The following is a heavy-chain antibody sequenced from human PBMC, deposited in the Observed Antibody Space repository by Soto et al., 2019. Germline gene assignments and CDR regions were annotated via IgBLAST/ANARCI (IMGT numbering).Heavy chain of an antibody. CDR1: GFTFSSYA. V-gene: IGHV3-23*01. D-gene: IGHD3-9*01. Sequence: GSLRLSCAASGFTFSSYAMSWVRQAPGKGLEWVSAISGSGGSTYYADSVKGRFTISRDNSKNTLYLQMNSLRAEDTAVYYCAKYSGLTIFRHGMDVWGQGTTVTVSS. J-gene: IGHJ6*02. CDR3: AKYSGLTIFRHGMDV. CDR2: ISGSGGST.